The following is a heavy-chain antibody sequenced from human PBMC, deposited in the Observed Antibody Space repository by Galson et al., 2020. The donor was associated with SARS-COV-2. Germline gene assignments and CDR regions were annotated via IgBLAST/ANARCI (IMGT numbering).Heavy chain of an antibody. CDR1: GGSFSGYY. CDR2: INHSGST. Sequence: SETLSLTCAVYGGSFSGYYWSWIRQPPGKGLEWIGEINHSGSTNYNPSLKSRVTISVDTSKNQFSLKLRSVTAADTAVYYCARGTVVLADNYYFCGMDVWGQGTTVTVSS. D-gene: IGHD2-15*01. V-gene: IGHV4-34*01. J-gene: IGHJ6*02. CDR3: ARGTVVLADNYYFCGMDV.